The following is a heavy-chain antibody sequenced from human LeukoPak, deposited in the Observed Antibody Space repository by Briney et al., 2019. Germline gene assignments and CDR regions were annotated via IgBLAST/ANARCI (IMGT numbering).Heavy chain of an antibody. Sequence: SVKVSCKPSGGTFSSYAISWVRQAPGQGLEWMGGIIHIFGTANYDQTLQGRVTMSADESTSTAYMELSSLRFEDTAVYYCARDFHRGDYGRYWFDPWGQGTLVTVSS. CDR2: IIHIFGTA. CDR3: ARDFHRGDYGRYWFDP. V-gene: IGHV1-69*13. CDR1: GGTFSSYA. J-gene: IGHJ5*02. D-gene: IGHD2-21*02.